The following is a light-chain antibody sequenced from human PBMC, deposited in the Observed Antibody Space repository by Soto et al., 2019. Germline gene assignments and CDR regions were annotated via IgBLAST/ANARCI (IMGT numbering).Light chain of an antibody. CDR2: DVT. CDR3: SSYTSSSTHVV. V-gene: IGLV2-14*03. CDR1: SSDIGAYNY. J-gene: IGLJ2*01. Sequence: QSALTQPASVSGSPGQSIAISCAGTSSDIGAYNYVSWYKQHPDKAPKLIIYDVTNRPSGISNRFSGSKSGNTASLTISGLQAEDDGDYYCSSYTSSSTHVVFGGGTKLTVL.